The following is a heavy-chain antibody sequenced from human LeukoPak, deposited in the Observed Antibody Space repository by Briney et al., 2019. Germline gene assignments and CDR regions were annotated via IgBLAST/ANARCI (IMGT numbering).Heavy chain of an antibody. D-gene: IGHD1-26*01. J-gene: IGHJ6*03. CDR1: GGSISSSSYY. V-gene: IGHV4-39*01. Sequence: PSETLSLTCTVSGGSISSSSYYWGWIRQPPGTGLEWIGSIYYSGSTYYNPSLKSRVTISVDTSKNQFSLKLSSVTAADTAVYYCASVTGSYSWYYYYMDVWGKGTTVTISS. CDR2: IYYSGST. CDR3: ASVTGSYSWYYYYMDV.